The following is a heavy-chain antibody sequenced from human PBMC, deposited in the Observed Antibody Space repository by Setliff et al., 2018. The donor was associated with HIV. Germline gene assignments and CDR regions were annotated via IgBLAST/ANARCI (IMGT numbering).Heavy chain of an antibody. CDR1: QYTFTTYW. J-gene: IGHJ6*02. CDR2: IYPSDSNI. D-gene: IGHD6-6*01. V-gene: IGHV5-51*04. Sequence: GESLKISCKGSQYTFTTYWIGWVRQVPGRGLEWMALIYPSDSNIYYNPSFQDRVTISVEKPIATAYLQWSSLKTSDTAIYYCARTIASRPKYYYYAMDFWGQGTTVTVSS. CDR3: ARTIASRPKYYYYAMDF.